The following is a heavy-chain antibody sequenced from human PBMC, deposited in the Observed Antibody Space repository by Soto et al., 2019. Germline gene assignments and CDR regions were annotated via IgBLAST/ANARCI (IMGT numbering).Heavy chain of an antibody. D-gene: IGHD3-22*01. J-gene: IGHJ4*02. V-gene: IGHV1-69*13. Sequence: SVKVSCKASGGTFSSYAISWVRQAPGQGLEWMGGIIPIFGTANYAQKFQGRVTITADESTSTAYMELSSLRSEDTAVYYCARDRSVLPTYYYDSSGYFDCWGQGTLVTVSS. CDR1: GGTFSSYA. CDR3: ARDRSVLPTYYYDSSGYFDC. CDR2: IIPIFGTA.